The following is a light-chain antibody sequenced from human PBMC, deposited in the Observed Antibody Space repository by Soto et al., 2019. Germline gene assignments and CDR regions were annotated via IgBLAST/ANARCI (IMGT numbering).Light chain of an antibody. V-gene: IGKV3D-20*02. Sequence: EIVLTQSPGPLSLSPGERATLSCRASQSVSSSYLAWYQQKPGQAPRLLIYDASKRATGIPARFSGSGSGTDFTLTISSLEPEDFAVYYCQQYKNWPLFGQGTRLEIK. CDR2: DAS. CDR3: QQYKNWPL. J-gene: IGKJ5*01. CDR1: QSVSSSY.